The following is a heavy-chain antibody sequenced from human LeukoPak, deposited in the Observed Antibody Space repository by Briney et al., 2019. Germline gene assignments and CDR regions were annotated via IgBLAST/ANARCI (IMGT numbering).Heavy chain of an antibody. D-gene: IGHD2-21*02. J-gene: IGHJ4*02. CDR2: ISWNSGSI. CDR1: GFTLDDYA. Sequence: GGSLRLSCAASGFTLDDYAMHWVRQAPGKGLEWVSGISWNSGSIVYVDSMKGRCTISRDNARNSLYLQMNSLRAEDTAVYYCARVTQARPYDYWGQGTLVTVSS. V-gene: IGHV3-9*01. CDR3: ARVTQARPYDY.